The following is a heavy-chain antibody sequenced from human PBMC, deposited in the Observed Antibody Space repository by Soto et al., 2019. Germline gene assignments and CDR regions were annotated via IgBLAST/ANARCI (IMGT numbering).Heavy chain of an antibody. CDR2: INSSGGHT. CDR3: ASDLLAAGSDALDI. Sequence: QMQLVQSGAEVKKPGASVKVSCKASGYTFTRHYIHWVRHAPGQGLEWMGIINSSGGHTYYAQEFQGRGALISDTSTSTVYMELSSLRSEDTAVYYCASDLLAAGSDALDIWRQGTMVTVSS. J-gene: IGHJ3*02. CDR1: GYTFTRHY. V-gene: IGHV1-46*01. D-gene: IGHD6-13*01.